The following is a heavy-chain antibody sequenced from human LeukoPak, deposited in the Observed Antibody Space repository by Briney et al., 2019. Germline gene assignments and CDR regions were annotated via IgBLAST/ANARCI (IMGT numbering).Heavy chain of an antibody. D-gene: IGHD1-26*01. Sequence: GGSLRLSCSASGFTFSSYAMYWVRQAPGKGLEYVSAISSNVVSTYYADSVKGRLTISRDNSKNTLYLQMTSLRDEDTAVYYCVKKAVGGAKGWFDPWGQGTLVTVSS. CDR2: ISSNVVST. CDR1: GFTFSSYA. J-gene: IGHJ5*02. CDR3: VKKAVGGAKGWFDP. V-gene: IGHV3-64D*09.